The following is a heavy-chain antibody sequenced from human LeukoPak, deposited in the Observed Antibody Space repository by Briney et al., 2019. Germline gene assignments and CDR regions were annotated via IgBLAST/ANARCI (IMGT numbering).Heavy chain of an antibody. Sequence: GGSLRLSCAASGFTFSNSLMHWVRQVPGKELVWVARIDTDGSTTHYADSVKGRFTISRDNAKNTLYLQMNSLRAEDTAAYYCARDRDGYNYWGQGTLVTVSS. J-gene: IGHJ4*02. CDR2: IDTDGSTT. V-gene: IGHV3-74*01. CDR3: ARDRDGYNY. D-gene: IGHD5-24*01. CDR1: GFTFSNSL.